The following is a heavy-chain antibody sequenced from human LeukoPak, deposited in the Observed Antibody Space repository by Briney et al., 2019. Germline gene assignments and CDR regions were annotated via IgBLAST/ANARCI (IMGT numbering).Heavy chain of an antibody. CDR1: GFTFSSYG. V-gene: IGHV3-30*18. Sequence: PGGSLRLSCAASGFTFSSYGMHWVRQAPGKGLEWVAVISYDGSNKCYADSVKGRFTISRDNSKNTLYLQMNSLRAEDTAVYYCAKSRQHLDYWGQGTLVTVSS. D-gene: IGHD6-13*01. CDR3: AKSRQHLDY. CDR2: ISYDGSNK. J-gene: IGHJ4*02.